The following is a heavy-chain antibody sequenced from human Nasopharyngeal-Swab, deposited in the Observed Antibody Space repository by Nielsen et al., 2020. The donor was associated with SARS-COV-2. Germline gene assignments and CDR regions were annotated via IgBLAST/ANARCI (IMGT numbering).Heavy chain of an antibody. V-gene: IGHV4-34*01. CDR2: INHSGST. J-gene: IGHJ6*02. CDR3: ARALEYSRGMDV. D-gene: IGHD6-6*01. Sequence: SETLSLTCAVFGGSFSGYYWSWIRQPPGKGLEWIGEINHSGSTNYNPSLKSRVAISVGTSKNQFSLKLTSVTAADTAVYYCARALEYSRGMDVWGQGTTVTVSS. CDR1: GGSFSGYY.